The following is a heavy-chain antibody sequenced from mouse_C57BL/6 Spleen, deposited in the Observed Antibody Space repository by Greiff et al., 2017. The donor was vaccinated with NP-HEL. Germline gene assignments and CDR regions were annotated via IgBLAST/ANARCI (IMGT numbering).Heavy chain of an antibody. CDR2: INPNNGGT. CDR1: GYTFTDYY. Sequence: VQLQQSGPELVKPGASVKISCKASGYTFTDYYMNWVKQSHGKSLEWIGDINPNNGGTSYNQKFKGKATLTVDKSSSTAYMELRSLTSEDSAVYYCAFFYYYGSSYWYFDVWGTWTTVTVSS. V-gene: IGHV1-26*01. D-gene: IGHD1-1*01. J-gene: IGHJ1*03. CDR3: AFFYYYGSSYWYFDV.